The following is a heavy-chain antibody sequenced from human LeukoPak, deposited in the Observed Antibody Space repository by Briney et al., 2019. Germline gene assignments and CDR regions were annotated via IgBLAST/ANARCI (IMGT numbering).Heavy chain of an antibody. CDR1: GGSISSGDYY. D-gene: IGHD3-10*01. Sequence: PSQTLSLTCSVSGGSISSGDYYWSWIRQPPGQGLEWIGHIYYSGSTHHNPSLKSRVTISVDTSKNQFSLKLSSVTATDTAVYYCARSLLSAGSGSYGFDPWGQGTLVTVSS. CDR3: ARSLLSAGSGSYGFDP. J-gene: IGHJ5*02. V-gene: IGHV4-30-4*01. CDR2: IYYSGST.